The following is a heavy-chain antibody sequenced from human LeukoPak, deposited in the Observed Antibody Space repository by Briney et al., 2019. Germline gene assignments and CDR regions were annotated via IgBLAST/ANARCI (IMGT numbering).Heavy chain of an antibody. D-gene: IGHD6-19*01. CDR1: GYSISSGYY. J-gene: IGHJ4*02. Sequence: SETLSLTCTVSGYSISSGYYWGWIRQPPGKGLEWIGSIYYSGSTYYNPSLKSRVTISVDTSKNQFSLKLSSVTAADTAVYYCARHRIAVAGTPYFDYWGQGTLVTVSS. CDR2: IYYSGST. CDR3: ARHRIAVAGTPYFDY. V-gene: IGHV4-38-2*02.